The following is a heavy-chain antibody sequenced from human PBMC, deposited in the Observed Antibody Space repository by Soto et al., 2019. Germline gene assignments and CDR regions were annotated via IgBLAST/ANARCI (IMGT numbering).Heavy chain of an antibody. CDR1: GFTFSSYG. J-gene: IGHJ4*02. Sequence: GGSLRLSCAASGFTFSSYGMHWVSQAPGKGLEWVAVISYDGSNKYYADSVKGRFTISRDNSKNTLYLQMNSLRAEDTAVYYCASARRLGELSLYLRYYFDYWGQGTLVTVSS. D-gene: IGHD3-16*02. CDR3: ASARRLGELSLYLRYYFDY. V-gene: IGHV3-30*03. CDR2: ISYDGSNK.